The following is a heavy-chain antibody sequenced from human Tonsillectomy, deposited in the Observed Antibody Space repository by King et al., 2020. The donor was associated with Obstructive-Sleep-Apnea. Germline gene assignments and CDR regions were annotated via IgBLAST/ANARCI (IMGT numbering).Heavy chain of an antibody. CDR1: GFTFSSYS. V-gene: IGHV3-21*01. CDR3: ARIGGGVDYYYYYGMDF. J-gene: IGHJ6*02. CDR2: ISSSSSYI. Sequence: QLVQSGGGLVKPGGSLRLSCAASGFTFSSYSMNWVRQAPGKGLEWVSSISSSSSYIYYADSVKGRFTISRDNAKNSLYLQMNSLRAEDTAVYYCARIGGGVDYYYYYGMDFWGQGTTVTVSS. D-gene: IGHD3-16*01.